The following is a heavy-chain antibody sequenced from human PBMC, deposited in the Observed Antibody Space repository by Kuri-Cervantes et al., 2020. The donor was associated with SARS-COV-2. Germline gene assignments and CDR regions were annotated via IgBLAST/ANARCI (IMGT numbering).Heavy chain of an antibody. Sequence: GGSLRLSCATSGFTFSTYTMHWVRQAPGKGLEWVAVTTDDGTNKYYADSVKGRFTISRDNSKNTLYSQMNSLRTGDTAVYYCARGFELLRDFDLWGRGTLVTVSS. D-gene: IGHD1-7*01. CDR3: ARGFELLRDFDL. CDR2: TTDDGTNK. CDR1: GFTFSTYT. V-gene: IGHV3-30-3*01. J-gene: IGHJ2*01.